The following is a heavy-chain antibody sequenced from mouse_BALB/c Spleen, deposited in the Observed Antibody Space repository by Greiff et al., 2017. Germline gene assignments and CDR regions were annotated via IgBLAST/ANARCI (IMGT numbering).Heavy chain of an antibody. J-gene: IGHJ2*01. Sequence: DVMLVESGGGLVKPGGSLKLSCAASGFTFSDYYMYWVRQTPEKRLEWVATISDGGSYTYYPDSVKGRFTISRDNAKNNLYLQMSSLKSEDTAMYYCARVPDYWGQGTTLTVSS. CDR2: ISDGGSYT. CDR1: GFTFSDYY. V-gene: IGHV5-4*02. CDR3: ARVPDY.